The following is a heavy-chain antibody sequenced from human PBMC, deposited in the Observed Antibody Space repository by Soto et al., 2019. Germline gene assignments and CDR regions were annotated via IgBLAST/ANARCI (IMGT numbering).Heavy chain of an antibody. Sequence: QIQLVQSGAEVKKPGASVKVSCKASGYIFTSQGISWVRQAPGQGLEWMGWISTYNGNPNYAQKLQGRVTMTTNTSTTTAFLELRSLTSDDKAVYYCARGRTRALDYWGQGPPVIVSS. V-gene: IGHV1-18*01. CDR2: ISTYNGNP. CDR1: GYIFTSQG. J-gene: IGHJ4*02. CDR3: ARGRTRALDY. D-gene: IGHD1-7*01.